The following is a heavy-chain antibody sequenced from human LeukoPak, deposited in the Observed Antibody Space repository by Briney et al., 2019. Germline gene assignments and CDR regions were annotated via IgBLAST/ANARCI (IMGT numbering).Heavy chain of an antibody. CDR1: GGSISSGGYY. V-gene: IGHV4-30-2*01. J-gene: IGHJ4*02. D-gene: IGHD4-11*01. Sequence: SETLSLTCTVSGGSISSGGYYWSWIRQPPGKGLEWIGYIYHSGSTYYNPSLKSRVTISVDRSKNQFSLKLSSVTAADTAVYYCARDYSNYFDYWGQGTLVTASS. CDR2: IYHSGST. CDR3: ARDYSNYFDY.